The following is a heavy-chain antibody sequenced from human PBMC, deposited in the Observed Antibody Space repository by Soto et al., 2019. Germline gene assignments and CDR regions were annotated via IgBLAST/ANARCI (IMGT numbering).Heavy chain of an antibody. Sequence: SETLSLTCAVYGGSFSGYYWSWIRQPPGKGLEWIGEINHSGSTNYNPSLKSRVTISVDTSKNQFSLKLSSVTAADTAVYYCARGRPRYCSSTSCFPDRYYFLDFSGKGTTVTVSS. D-gene: IGHD2-2*01. CDR1: GGSFSGYY. CDR2: INHSGST. CDR3: ARGRPRYCSSTSCFPDRYYFLDF. J-gene: IGHJ6*03. V-gene: IGHV4-34*01.